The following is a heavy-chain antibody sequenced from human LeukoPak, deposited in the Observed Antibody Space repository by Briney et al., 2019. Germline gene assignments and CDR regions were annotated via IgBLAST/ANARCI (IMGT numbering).Heavy chain of an antibody. J-gene: IGHJ5*02. D-gene: IGHD3-10*01. CDR2: ISSSGSTI. Sequence: GGSLRLSCAASGFTFSSYEMNWVRQAPGKGLEWVSYISSSGSTIYYADSVKGRFTISRDNAKNSLYLQMNSLTAEDTAVYYCARGRRGYYGSGSYTFDPWGQGTLVTASS. V-gene: IGHV3-48*03. CDR3: ARGRRGYYGSGSYTFDP. CDR1: GFTFSSYE.